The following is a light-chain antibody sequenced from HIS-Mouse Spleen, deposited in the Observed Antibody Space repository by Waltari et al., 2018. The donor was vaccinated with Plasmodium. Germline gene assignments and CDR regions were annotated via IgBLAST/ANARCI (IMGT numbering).Light chain of an antibody. CDR3: QQSYSTWT. CDR2: AAS. V-gene: IGKV1-39*01. Sequence: DIQMTQSPSSLSASVGHSVTITCRASQSISSYLNWYQQKPGKAPKLLIYAASSLQSGVPSRFSGTGSGTDFTLTISSLQPEDFATYFCQQSYSTWTFGQGTKVEIK. J-gene: IGKJ1*01. CDR1: QSISSY.